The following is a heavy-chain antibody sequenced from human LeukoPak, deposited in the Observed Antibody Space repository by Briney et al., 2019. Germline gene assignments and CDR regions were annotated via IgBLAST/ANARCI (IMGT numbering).Heavy chain of an antibody. Sequence: KPSGTLSLTCAVSGGSISSSNWWSWVRQPPGKGLEWIGEIYHSGSTNYNPSLKSRVTMSVDTSKNQFSLKLSSVTAADTAVYYCASYSGSYYAFDIWGQGTMVTVSS. V-gene: IGHV4-4*02. D-gene: IGHD1-26*01. CDR1: GGSISSSNW. CDR3: ASYSGSYYAFDI. CDR2: IYHSGST. J-gene: IGHJ3*02.